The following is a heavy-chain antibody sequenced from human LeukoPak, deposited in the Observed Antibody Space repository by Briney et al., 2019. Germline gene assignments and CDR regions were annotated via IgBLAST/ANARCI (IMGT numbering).Heavy chain of an antibody. Sequence: PSETLSLTCTVSGGSVSSGSYYWSWIRQPPGKGLEWVGYIYSSGSTNYNPSLKSRVTISVDTSKNQFSLKLNSVTAADTAVYYCAREMTYFGSGVFSGWFDPWGQGTLVTVSS. V-gene: IGHV4-61*01. CDR2: IYSSGST. D-gene: IGHD3-10*01. CDR3: AREMTYFGSGVFSGWFDP. CDR1: GGSVSSGSYY. J-gene: IGHJ5*02.